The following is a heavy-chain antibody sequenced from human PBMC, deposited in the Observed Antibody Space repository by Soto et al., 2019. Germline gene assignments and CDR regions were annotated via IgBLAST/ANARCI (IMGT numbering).Heavy chain of an antibody. V-gene: IGHV4-31*03. Sequence: SETLSLTCTVSGGSISSGGYYWSWIRQHPGKGLEWIGYIYYSGSTYYNPSLKSRVTISVDTSKNQFSLKLSSVTAADTAVYYCASRTLGYCISTSCYEYALDIWGQGTVVTASS. CDR3: ASRTLGYCISTSCYEYALDI. CDR1: GGSISSGGYY. CDR2: IYYSGST. D-gene: IGHD2-2*01. J-gene: IGHJ3*02.